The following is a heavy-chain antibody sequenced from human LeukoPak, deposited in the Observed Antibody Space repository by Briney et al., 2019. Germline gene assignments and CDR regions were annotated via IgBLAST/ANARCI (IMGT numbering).Heavy chain of an antibody. CDR1: GFTFDDYA. CDR2: ISWNSGSI. CDR3: AKLMVRGVRYYYYGMDV. V-gene: IGHV3-9*01. Sequence: GRSLRLSCAASGFTFDDYAMHWVRQAPGKGLEWVSGISWNSGSIGYADSVKGRFTISRDNAKTSLYLQMNSLRAEDTALYYCAKLMVRGVRYYYYGMDVWGQGTTVTVSS. D-gene: IGHD3-10*01. J-gene: IGHJ6*02.